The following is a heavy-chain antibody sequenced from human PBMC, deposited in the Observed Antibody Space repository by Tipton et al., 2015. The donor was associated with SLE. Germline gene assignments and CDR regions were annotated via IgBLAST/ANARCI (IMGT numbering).Heavy chain of an antibody. D-gene: IGHD3-10*01. CDR2: INWNGGST. Sequence: GSLRLSCAASGFTFDDYGMSWVRQAPGKGLEWVSGINWNGGSTGYADSVKGRFTISRDNAKNSLYLQMNSLRAEDTALYYCARALVTYYYYGMDVWGQGTTVTVSS. V-gene: IGHV3-20*04. J-gene: IGHJ6*02. CDR1: GFTFDDYG. CDR3: ARALVTYYYYGMDV.